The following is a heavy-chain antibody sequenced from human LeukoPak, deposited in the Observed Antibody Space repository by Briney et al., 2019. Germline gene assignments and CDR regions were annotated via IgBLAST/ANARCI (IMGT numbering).Heavy chain of an antibody. CDR3: AKDIEASI. V-gene: IGHV3-33*06. CDR1: GFTFSSYG. J-gene: IGHJ4*02. D-gene: IGHD2-15*01. CDR2: IWYDGNNK. Sequence: PGRSLRLSCAASGFTFSSYGMHWVRQAPGKGLEWVAVIWYDGNNKYYADSVKGRFTVSRDNSKNMMYLQMNSLRAEDTAVYYCAKDIEASIWGQGTLVTVSS.